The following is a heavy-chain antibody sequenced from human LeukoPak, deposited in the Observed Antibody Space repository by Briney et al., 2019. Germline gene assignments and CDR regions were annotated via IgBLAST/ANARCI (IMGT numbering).Heavy chain of an antibody. CDR3: ARGGFRAMVTRYYYYYMDV. CDR2: IYTSGST. CDR1: GNSFGDYY. V-gene: IGHV4-4*07. D-gene: IGHD5-18*01. Sequence: SETLSLTCTVSGNSFGDYYWSWIRQPAGKGLEWIGRIYTSGSTNYNPSLKSRVTMSVDTSKNQFSLKLSSVTAADTAVYYCARGGFRAMVTRYYYYYMDVWGKGTTVTISS. J-gene: IGHJ6*03.